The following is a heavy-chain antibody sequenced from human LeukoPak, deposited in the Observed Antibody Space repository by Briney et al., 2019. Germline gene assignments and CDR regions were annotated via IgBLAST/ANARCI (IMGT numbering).Heavy chain of an antibody. CDR2: IKQDGSEK. CDR1: GFTLSSYW. J-gene: IGHJ4*02. CDR3: ARDIHRYYADY. D-gene: IGHD3-3*01. V-gene: IGHV3-7*01. Sequence: GGSLRLSCAASGFTLSSYWMCWVRQAPGKGLEWVANIKQDGSEKYYVDSVKGRFTISRDNAKNSLFLQMNSLRAEDTAVYYCARDIHRYYADYWGQGTLVTVSS.